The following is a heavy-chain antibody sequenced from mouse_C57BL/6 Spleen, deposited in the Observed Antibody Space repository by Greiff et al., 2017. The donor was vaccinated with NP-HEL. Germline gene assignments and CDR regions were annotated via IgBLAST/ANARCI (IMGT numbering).Heavy chain of an antibody. D-gene: IGHD1-1*01. CDR1: GYAFSSYW. J-gene: IGHJ1*03. Sequence: VQGVESGAELVKPGASVKISCKASGYAFSSYWMNWVKQRPGKGLEWIGQIYPGDGDTNYNGKFKGKATLTADKSSSTAYMQLSSLTSEDSAVYFCARGDYGSSYGWYFDVWGTGTTVTVSS. CDR3: ARGDYGSSYGWYFDV. V-gene: IGHV1-80*01. CDR2: IYPGDGDT.